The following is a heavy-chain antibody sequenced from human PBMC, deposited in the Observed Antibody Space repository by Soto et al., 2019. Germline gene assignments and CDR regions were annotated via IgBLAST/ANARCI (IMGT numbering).Heavy chain of an antibody. CDR1: GYTFTKYG. CDR3: ARDLNIVLKGLRYYFDD. CDR2: ISGYNGNT. J-gene: IGHJ4*02. Sequence: QVQLVQSGAEVKKPGASVKVSCKASGYTFTKYGFTWVRQAPGQGLEWMGWISGYNGNTNYAQKFQDRVTMTTDTSTSTAYMELSSLRSDDTAVYYCARDLNIVLKGLRYYFDDWGQGTLVTVSS. D-gene: IGHD2-8*01. V-gene: IGHV1-18*01.